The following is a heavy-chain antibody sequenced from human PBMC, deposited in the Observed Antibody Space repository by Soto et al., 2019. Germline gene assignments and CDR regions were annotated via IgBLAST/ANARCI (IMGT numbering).Heavy chain of an antibody. V-gene: IGHV3-23*01. D-gene: IGHD3-9*01. CDR1: GFTFSSYA. CDR3: AKRQYYDILTGYSHFDY. CDR2: ISGSGGST. Sequence: GGSLRLSCAASGFTFSSYAMSWVRQAPGKGLEWVSAISGSGGSTYYADSGKGRLTITRDNSKNTLYLQMNSLRAEDTAVYYCAKRQYYDILTGYSHFDYWGQGTLATVSS. J-gene: IGHJ4*02.